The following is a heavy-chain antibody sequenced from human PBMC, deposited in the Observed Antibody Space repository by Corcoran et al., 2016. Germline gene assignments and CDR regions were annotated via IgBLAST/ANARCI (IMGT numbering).Heavy chain of an antibody. J-gene: IGHJ5*02. Sequence: QVQLVQSGAEVKKPGASVKVSCKASGYTFTSYYMHWVRQAPGQGLEWMGIINPSGGSTSYAQKFQGRVTMTRDTSTSTVYMELSSLRSEDTAVYDCARDGIVGERPRTRFDPWGQGTLVTVSS. CDR1: GYTFTSYY. CDR3: ARDGIVGERPRTRFDP. CDR2: INPSGGST. D-gene: IGHD2-15*01. V-gene: IGHV1-46*01.